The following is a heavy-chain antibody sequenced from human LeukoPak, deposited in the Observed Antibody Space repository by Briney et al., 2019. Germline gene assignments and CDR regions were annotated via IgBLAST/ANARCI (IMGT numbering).Heavy chain of an antibody. D-gene: IGHD2-2*01. CDR3: ARGQGYCSSTSCSPFDY. CDR1: GFTFSSYA. Sequence: GRSLRLSCAASGFTFSSYAMHWVRQAPGKGLEWVAVISYDGSNKYYADSVKGRFTITRDNSKNTLYLQMNSLRAEDTAVYYCARGQGYCSSTSCSPFDYWGQGTLVTVSS. J-gene: IGHJ4*02. CDR2: ISYDGSNK. V-gene: IGHV3-30-3*01.